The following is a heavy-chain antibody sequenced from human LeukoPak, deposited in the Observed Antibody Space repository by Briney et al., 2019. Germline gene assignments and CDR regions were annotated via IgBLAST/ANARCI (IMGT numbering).Heavy chain of an antibody. CDR3: ARDSYSSGCYED. CDR2: IIPILGIA. J-gene: IGHJ4*02. D-gene: IGHD6-19*01. CDR1: GGTFSSYA. Sequence: SVKVSCKASGGTFSSYAISWVRQAPGQGLEWMGRIIPILGIANYAQKFQGRVTITADKSTSTAYMELSSLRSEDTAVYYCARDSYSSGCYEDWGQGTLVTVSS. V-gene: IGHV1-69*04.